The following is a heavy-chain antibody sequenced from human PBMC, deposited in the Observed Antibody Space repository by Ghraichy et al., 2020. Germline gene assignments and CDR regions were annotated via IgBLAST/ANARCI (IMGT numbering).Heavy chain of an antibody. D-gene: IGHD1-26*01. CDR3: TRDLRVSISGRAGDDY. J-gene: IGHJ4*02. CDR2: IWYDGSKK. CDR1: GFTFSSYG. V-gene: IGHV3-33*01. Sequence: GGSLRLSCAASGFTFSSYGMHWVRQAPGKGLEWVAVIWYDGSKKYYADSVEGRFTISRDNPKNTLYLQMNSLRAEDTAVYFCTRDLRVSISGRAGDDYWGQGTLVTVSS.